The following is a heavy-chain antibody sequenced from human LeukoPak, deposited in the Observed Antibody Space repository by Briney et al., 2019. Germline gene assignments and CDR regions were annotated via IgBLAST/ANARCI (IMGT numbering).Heavy chain of an antibody. CDR2: TSGSGGST. V-gene: IGHV3-23*01. D-gene: IGHD6-13*01. J-gene: IGHJ4*02. CDR1: GFTFSSYA. Sequence: GGSLRLSCAASGFTFSSYAMSWVRQAPGKGLEWVSATSGSGGSTYYADSVKGRFTISRDNSKNTLYLQMNSLRAEDTAVYYCANRVQQLGTDYWGQGTLVTVSS. CDR3: ANRVQQLGTDY.